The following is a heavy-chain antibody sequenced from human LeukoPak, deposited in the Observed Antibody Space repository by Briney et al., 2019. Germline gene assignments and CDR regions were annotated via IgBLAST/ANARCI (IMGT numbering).Heavy chain of an antibody. CDR2: IYYSGST. V-gene: IGHV4-39*01. D-gene: IGHD3-22*01. Sequence: SETLSLTCAVSGGSISSSSYYWGWIRQPPGKGLEWIGSIYYSGSTYYNPSLKSRVTISVDTSKNQFSLKLSSVTAADTAVYYCARRGYDSSGYYYAYWGQGTLVTVSS. CDR3: ARRGYDSSGYYYAY. J-gene: IGHJ4*02. CDR1: GGSISSSSYY.